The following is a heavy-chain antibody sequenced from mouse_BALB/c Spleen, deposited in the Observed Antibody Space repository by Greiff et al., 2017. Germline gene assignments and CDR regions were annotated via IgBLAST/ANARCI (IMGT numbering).Heavy chain of an antibody. V-gene: IGHV5-6-5*01. J-gene: IGHJ4*01. Sequence: EVQVVESGGGLVKPGGSLKLSCAASGFTFSSYAMSWVRQTPEKRLAWVASISSGGSTYYPDSVKGRFTISRDNARNILYLQMSSLRSEDTAMYYCAREDYYGRGDYWGQGTSVTVSS. CDR2: ISSGGST. CDR1: GFTFSSYA. D-gene: IGHD1-1*01. CDR3: AREDYYGRGDY.